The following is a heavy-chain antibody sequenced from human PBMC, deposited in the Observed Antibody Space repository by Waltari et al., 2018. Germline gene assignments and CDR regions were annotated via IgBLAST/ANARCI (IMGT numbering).Heavy chain of an antibody. CDR2: VQRSGRT. V-gene: IGHV4-4*02. Sequence: QLQLQESGAGLVKPSGTLSLTFAVSGDSMRRTDWWSCVRHSPGKGLEWIGQVQRSGRTNYNPSFASRVTISIDPSTNQFSLKVTSATAADTAVYFCARDRGRGIYLDSWGQGTLVTVSP. CDR3: ARDRGRGIYLDS. J-gene: IGHJ4*02. CDR1: GDSMRRTDW. D-gene: IGHD2-15*01.